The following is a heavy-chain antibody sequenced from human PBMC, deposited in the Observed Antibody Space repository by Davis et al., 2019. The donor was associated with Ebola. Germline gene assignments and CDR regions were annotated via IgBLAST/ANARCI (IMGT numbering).Heavy chain of an antibody. CDR3: ARDPYGDYYYGMDV. Sequence: GGSLRLSCAASGFTFTSYCMSWVRQAPGKGLEWVANIKQDGSEKYYVDSVKGRFTISRDNAKNSLYLQMNSLRAEDTAVYYCARDPYGDYYYGMDVWGQGTTVTVSS. CDR1: GFTFTSYC. CDR2: IKQDGSEK. J-gene: IGHJ6*02. D-gene: IGHD4-17*01. V-gene: IGHV3-7*01.